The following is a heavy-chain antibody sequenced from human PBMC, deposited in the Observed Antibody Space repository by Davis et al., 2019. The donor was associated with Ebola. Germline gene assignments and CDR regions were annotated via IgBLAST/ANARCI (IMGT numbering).Heavy chain of an antibody. CDR1: GGSFSGYY. CDR3: ATRVGYYDSSGYYFDY. CDR2: INHSGST. D-gene: IGHD3-22*01. Sequence: PSETLSLTCAVYGGSFSGYYWSWIRQPPGKGLEWIGEINHSGSTNYNPSLKSRVTISVDTSKNQFSLKLSSVTAADTAVYYCATRVGYYDSSGYYFDYWGQGTLVTVSS. J-gene: IGHJ4*02. V-gene: IGHV4-34*01.